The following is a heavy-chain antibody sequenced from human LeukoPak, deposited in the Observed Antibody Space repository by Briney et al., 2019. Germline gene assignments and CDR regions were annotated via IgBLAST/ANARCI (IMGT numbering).Heavy chain of an antibody. CDR3: ARHVIDGIAARPDGAFDI. D-gene: IGHD6-6*01. V-gene: IGHV4-39*01. J-gene: IGHJ3*02. CDR2: IYYSGST. Sequence: SETLSLTCTVSGGSISSSSYYWGWIRQPPGKGLGWIGSIYYSGSTYYNPSLKSRVTISVDTSKNQFSLKLSSVTAADTAVYYCARHVIDGIAARPDGAFDIWGQGTMVTVSS. CDR1: GGSISSSSYY.